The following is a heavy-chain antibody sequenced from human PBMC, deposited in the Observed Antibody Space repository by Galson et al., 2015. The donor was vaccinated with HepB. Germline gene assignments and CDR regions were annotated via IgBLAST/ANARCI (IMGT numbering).Heavy chain of an antibody. Sequence: SLRLSCAASGFTFSNYGMNWVRQAPGKGLEWVSYISSSSSTISYADSVKGRFTISRGSAENSLYLQMNSLRAEDTAVYYCARKIRMEGVISYDALDIWGQGTMVTVSS. D-gene: IGHD2-21*01. CDR3: ARKIRMEGVISYDALDI. CDR2: ISSSSSTI. J-gene: IGHJ3*02. CDR1: GFTFSNYG. V-gene: IGHV3-48*01.